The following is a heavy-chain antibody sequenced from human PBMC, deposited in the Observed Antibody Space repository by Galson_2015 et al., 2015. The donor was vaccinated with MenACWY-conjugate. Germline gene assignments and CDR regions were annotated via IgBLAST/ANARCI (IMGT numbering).Heavy chain of an antibody. CDR2: ISGGGLTS. CDR3: TKQIDASGYSDY. D-gene: IGHD3-22*01. Sequence: STISGGGLTSHYADSVKGRFSIYRDNSKNLLYLQMNGLRVDDTALYFCTKQIDASGYSDYWGQGTLVTVSS. J-gene: IGHJ4*02. V-gene: IGHV3-23*01.